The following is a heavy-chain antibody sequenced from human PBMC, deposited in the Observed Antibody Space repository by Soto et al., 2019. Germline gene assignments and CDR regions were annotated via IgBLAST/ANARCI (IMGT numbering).Heavy chain of an antibody. J-gene: IGHJ4*02. CDR1: GGSFGGSS. Sequence: QLQQWGAGLWKPSRTLSLTCVVYGGSFGGSSGSWIGRPPGRGLEWIGEINHSGSTNYNPSLKSRVTISVDTSKNQFSLKLSSVTAADTAVYYCARGSGKATVVTPLKYWGQGTLVTVSS. CDR3: ARGSGKATVVTPLKY. D-gene: IGHD4-17*01. CDR2: INHSGST. V-gene: IGHV4-34*01.